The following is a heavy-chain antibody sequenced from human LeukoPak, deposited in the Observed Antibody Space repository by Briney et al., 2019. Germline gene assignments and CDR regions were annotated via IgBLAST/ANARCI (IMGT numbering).Heavy chain of an antibody. CDR2: IYYSGRT. CDR3: ARVSGATITTYYGIDV. Sequence: PSETLSLTCTVSGVSISSYYWSWIRQPPGKGLEWIGYIYYSGRTKYNPSLKSRVTISIDTSKNQFSLRLSSVTAVDTAVYFCARVSGATITTYYGIDVWGQGTTVTVS. CDR1: GVSISSYY. J-gene: IGHJ6*02. V-gene: IGHV4-59*01. D-gene: IGHD4-11*01.